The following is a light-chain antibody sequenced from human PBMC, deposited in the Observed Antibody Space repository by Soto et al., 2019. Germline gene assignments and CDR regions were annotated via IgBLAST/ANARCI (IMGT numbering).Light chain of an antibody. V-gene: IGLV2-23*02. CDR3: CSYAGSSTYV. J-gene: IGLJ1*01. CDR2: EVS. Sequence: QSVLTQPAYVSASPVQSITISCTGTSSVVGSYNLVSWYQQHPGKDPKLMINEVSKRPSGVSNRFSGSKSGNTASLTISGLQAEDEADYYCCSYAGSSTYVFGTGTKVTVL. CDR1: SSVVGSYNL.